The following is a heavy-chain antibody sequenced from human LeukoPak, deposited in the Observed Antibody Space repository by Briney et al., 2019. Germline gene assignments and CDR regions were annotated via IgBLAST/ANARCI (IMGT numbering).Heavy chain of an antibody. D-gene: IGHD5-12*01. V-gene: IGHV2-5*02. CDR1: GFALSTSGAG. Sequence: SGPTLLKPTPPLTLTCTFSGFALSTSGAGVGWIRQPPGKALEWLSLIYWDEDKRYSPSLKSRLTITKDTSKNQVVLTMTNMDPVDTATYYCIYSPVYTAYAYWGQGTLVTVSS. CDR2: IYWDEDK. J-gene: IGHJ4*02. CDR3: IYSPVYTAYAY.